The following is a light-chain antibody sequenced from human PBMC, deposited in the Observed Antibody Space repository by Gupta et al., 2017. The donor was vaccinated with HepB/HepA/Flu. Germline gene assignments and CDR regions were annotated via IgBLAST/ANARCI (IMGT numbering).Light chain of an antibody. CDR3: QQSYRTIT. J-gene: IGKJ3*01. Sequence: DIQMTQSPSSLSASVGDRVTITCRASQTISGLLNWYQQKPGNAPKLLIYTTSHLQSGVPSRFSGSGSGTDFTLTISRLQPEDFGTYYCQQSYRTITFGHGTKVDVK. V-gene: IGKV1-39*01. CDR2: TTS. CDR1: QTISGL.